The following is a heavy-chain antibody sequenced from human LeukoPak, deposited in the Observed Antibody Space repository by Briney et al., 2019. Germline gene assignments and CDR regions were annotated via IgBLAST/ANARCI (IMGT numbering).Heavy chain of an antibody. Sequence: SETLSLTCAVSGYSISSGHYWGWIRQPPGKGLAWIGSIYHSGSTYYNPSRKSRVNIPGDKSKKQFSLKLSSVTAADTAVYYCASHDRGRTTRYWGQGTLVTVSS. CDR1: GYSISSGHY. V-gene: IGHV4-38-2*01. D-gene: IGHD1-1*01. CDR2: IYHSGST. CDR3: ASHDRGRTTRY. J-gene: IGHJ4*02.